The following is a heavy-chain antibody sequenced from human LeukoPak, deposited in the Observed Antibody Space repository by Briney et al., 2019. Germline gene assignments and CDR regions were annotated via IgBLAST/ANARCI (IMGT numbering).Heavy chain of an antibody. J-gene: IGHJ4*02. CDR3: ASDYYCSGGSCLYFDY. CDR1: GFTFSSYG. D-gene: IGHD2-15*01. V-gene: IGHV3-33*01. Sequence: GGSLRLSCAASGFTFSSYGMHWVRQAPGKGLEWVAVMYYDGISKYYADSVKGRFTISRDNSKNTLYLQMNSLRVEDTAVYYCASDYYCSGGSCLYFDYWGQGTLVTVSS. CDR2: MYYDGISK.